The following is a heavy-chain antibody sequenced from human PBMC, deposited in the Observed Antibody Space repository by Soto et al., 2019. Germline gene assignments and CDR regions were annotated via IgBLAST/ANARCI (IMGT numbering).Heavy chain of an antibody. CDR2: ISAYNGNT. Sequence: GASVKVSCKASAYTFTNFAISWVRQAPGQGLEWMGWISAYNGNTNYAQKLQGRVTMTTDTSTSTAYMELRSLRPDDTAVYYCARVGATVDDNWFDPWGQGTLVTAPQ. V-gene: IGHV1-18*01. J-gene: IGHJ5*02. D-gene: IGHD1-26*01. CDR3: ARVGATVDDNWFDP. CDR1: AYTFTNFA.